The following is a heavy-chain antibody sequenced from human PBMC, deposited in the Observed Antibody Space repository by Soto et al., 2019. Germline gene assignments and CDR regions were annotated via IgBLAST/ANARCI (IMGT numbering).Heavy chain of an antibody. CDR1: GGTFNTYA. CDR3: ARAGFDDNKFDF. CDR2: FIPIFGTP. J-gene: IGHJ4*02. D-gene: IGHD3-22*01. Sequence: QVQLVQSGAEVKKPGSSVKVSCKASGGTFNTYAITWVRQAPGQGLEWMGRFIPIFGTPNFAQKFQGRVTFTADESTSTTYMEFSSLTSDDTAVYYCARAGFDDNKFDFWGQGALVTVSS. V-gene: IGHV1-69*15.